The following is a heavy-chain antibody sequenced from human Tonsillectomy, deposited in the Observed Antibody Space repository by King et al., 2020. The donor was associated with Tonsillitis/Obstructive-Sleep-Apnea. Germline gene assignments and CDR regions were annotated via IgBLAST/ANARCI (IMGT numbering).Heavy chain of an antibody. CDR3: ARRWGSFDI. D-gene: IGHD3-16*01. Sequence: LQLQESGPGLVKPSETLSLTCIVSGGSISSSSYYWGWIRQPPGKGLGWIGSIYYTGSTYYNPSLKSRVTISVDTSKNQFSLKLSSMTAADTAVYYCARRWGSFDIWGQGTMVTVSS. J-gene: IGHJ3*02. V-gene: IGHV4-39*01. CDR2: IYYTGST. CDR1: GGSISSSSYY.